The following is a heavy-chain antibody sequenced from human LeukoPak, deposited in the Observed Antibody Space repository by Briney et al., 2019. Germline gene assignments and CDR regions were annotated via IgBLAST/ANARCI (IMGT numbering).Heavy chain of an antibody. V-gene: IGHV3-23*01. D-gene: IGHD6-13*01. Sequence: GGSLRLSCAASGFTFSSYAMSWVRQAPGKGLEWVSAISGSGGSTYYADSVKGRFTISRDNSKNTLYLQLDSLRADDTALYYCAKAVAAVGAVYSDYWGQGTLVTVSS. CDR2: ISGSGGST. J-gene: IGHJ4*02. CDR1: GFTFSSYA. CDR3: AKAVAAVGAVYSDY.